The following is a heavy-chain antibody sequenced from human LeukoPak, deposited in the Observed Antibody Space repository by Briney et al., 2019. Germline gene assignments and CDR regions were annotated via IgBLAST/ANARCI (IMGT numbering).Heavy chain of an antibody. CDR1: GYTFTGYY. CDR2: INPNSGAT. V-gene: IGHV1-2*02. CDR3: ATTGYCSSTSCYDGYYYYGMDV. Sequence: ASVKVSCKASGYTFTGYYMHWVRQAPGQGLEWMGWINPNSGATNYAQKFQGRVTMTRDTSISTAYMELSRLRSDDTAVYYCATTGYCSSTSCYDGYYYYGMDVWGQGTTVTVSS. D-gene: IGHD2-2*03. J-gene: IGHJ6*02.